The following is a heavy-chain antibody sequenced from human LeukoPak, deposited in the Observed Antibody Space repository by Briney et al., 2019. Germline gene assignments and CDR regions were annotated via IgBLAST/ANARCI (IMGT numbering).Heavy chain of an antibody. V-gene: IGHV1-8*03. Sequence: PVASVKVSCKASVYTFSNYNVNWVRQAPEQGLEWMGLMKPNSGNTGYAQKFQGRVTITRNTSISTAYMELSSLRSEDTAVYYCARGVLRNRLYYYYYMDVWGKGTTVTVSS. CDR3: ARGVLRNRLYYYYYMDV. CDR1: VYTFSNYN. J-gene: IGHJ6*03. CDR2: MKPNSGNT. D-gene: IGHD1-14*01.